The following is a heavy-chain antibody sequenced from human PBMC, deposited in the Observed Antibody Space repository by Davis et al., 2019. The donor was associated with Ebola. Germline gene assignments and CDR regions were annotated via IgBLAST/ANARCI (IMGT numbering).Heavy chain of an antibody. J-gene: IGHJ4*02. Sequence: PGGSLRLSFAASGFIVSSHWIHWVRQAPGQGLVWVSRISPDGSRAGYADSVKGRFAVSRDNAKNMLYLQMDSLRADDTAVYYCTRDFDYEGGYWGQGALVTVSA. V-gene: IGHV3-74*01. CDR2: ISPDGSRA. CDR3: TRDFDYEGGY. CDR1: GFIVSSHW. D-gene: IGHD4-17*01.